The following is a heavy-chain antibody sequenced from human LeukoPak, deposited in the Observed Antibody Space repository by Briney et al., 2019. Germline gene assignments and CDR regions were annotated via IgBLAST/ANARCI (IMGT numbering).Heavy chain of an antibody. V-gene: IGHV3-23*01. CDR1: GFTFSSYG. Sequence: PGGTLRLSCAASGFTFSSYGMSWVRKAPGKGLEWVSAISGSGGSTYYADSVKGRFTISRDNSKNTLYLQMNSLRAEDTAVYYCAKDHLGYCSGGSCYSYYWGQGTLVTVSS. D-gene: IGHD2-15*01. CDR3: AKDHLGYCSGGSCYSYY. J-gene: IGHJ4*02. CDR2: ISGSGGST.